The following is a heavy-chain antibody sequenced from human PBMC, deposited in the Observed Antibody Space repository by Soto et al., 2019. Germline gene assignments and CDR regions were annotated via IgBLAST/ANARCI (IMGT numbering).Heavy chain of an antibody. CDR2: ISSDGTTT. CDR3: ASDYWAQVDH. J-gene: IGHJ4*02. V-gene: IGHV3-74*01. Sequence: EVQLVESGGGLVQPGGSLRLSCVASEFTFSRYWMHWVRQAPGKGLVWVSRISSDGTTTNYADSVEGRFTISRDNARNTLYLQVNSLRAEDTAVYYCASDYWAQVDHWGQGTLVTVSS. D-gene: IGHD2-8*02. CDR1: EFTFSRYW.